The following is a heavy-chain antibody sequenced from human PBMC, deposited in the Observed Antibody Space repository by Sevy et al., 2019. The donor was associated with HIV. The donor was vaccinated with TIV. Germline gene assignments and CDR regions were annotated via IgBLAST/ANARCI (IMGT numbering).Heavy chain of an antibody. Sequence: SLKISCSASGFTFRSFSMHWVRQAAGKGLESVAAIWYDGRTKQHADSVKARFTNSRDNSKNLLNLEMNSLRAEDTALYFCARYSARVIVPTAGFDSWGQGTVVIVSS. V-gene: IGHV3-33*03. CDR2: IWYDGRTK. J-gene: IGHJ5*01. CDR3: ARYSARVIVPTAGFDS. CDR1: GFTFRSFS. D-gene: IGHD3-9*01.